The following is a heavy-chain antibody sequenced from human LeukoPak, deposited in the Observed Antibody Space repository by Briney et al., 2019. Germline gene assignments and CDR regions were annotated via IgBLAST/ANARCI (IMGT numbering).Heavy chain of an antibody. V-gene: IGHV4-39*01. D-gene: IGHD6-6*01. CDR2: IYYSGST. CDR3: ARSVPNWFDP. J-gene: IGHJ5*02. Sequence: LEWIGSIYYSGSTYYNPSLKSRVTISVDTSKNQFSLKLSSVTAADTAVYYCARSVPNWFDPWGQGTLVTVSS.